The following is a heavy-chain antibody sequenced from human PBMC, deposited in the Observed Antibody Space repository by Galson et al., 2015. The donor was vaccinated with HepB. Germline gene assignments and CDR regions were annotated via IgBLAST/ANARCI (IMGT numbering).Heavy chain of an antibody. D-gene: IGHD2-8*02. CDR3: ARAARGGYCTGGVCYDAFDI. V-gene: IGHV1-69*13. J-gene: IGHJ3*02. CDR2: IIPIFGTA. Sequence: SVKVSCKASGGTFSSYAISWVRQAPGQGLEWMGGIIPIFGTANYAQKFQGRVTITADESTSTAYMELSSLRSEDTAVYYCARAARGGYCTGGVCYDAFDIWGQGTMVTVSS. CDR1: GGTFSSYA.